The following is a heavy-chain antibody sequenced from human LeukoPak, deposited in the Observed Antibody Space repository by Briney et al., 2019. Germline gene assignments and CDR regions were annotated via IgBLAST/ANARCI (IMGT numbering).Heavy chain of an antibody. V-gene: IGHV4-59*01. D-gene: IGHD1-26*01. CDR2: IYYSGST. CDR1: GGSISSYY. J-gene: IGHJ5*02. Sequence: PSETLSLTCTVSGGSISSYYWSWIRQPPGKGLEWIGYIYYSGSTNYNPSLKSRVTISVDTSKNQFSLKLSSVTAADTAVYYCARGSGSYDGNWFDPWGQGTLVTVSS. CDR3: ARGSGSYDGNWFDP.